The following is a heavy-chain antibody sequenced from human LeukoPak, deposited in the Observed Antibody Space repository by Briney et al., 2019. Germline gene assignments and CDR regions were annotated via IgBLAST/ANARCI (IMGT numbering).Heavy chain of an antibody. CDR1: GFTFSSYA. D-gene: IGHD3-9*01. V-gene: IGHV3-30*02. CDR3: AKGRIVLRYFDWLPPTN. J-gene: IGHJ4*02. Sequence: GGSLRLSCAASGFTFSSYAMSWVRQAPGKGLEWVAFIRYDGSNKYYADSVKGRFTISRDNSKNTLYLQMNSLRAEDTAVYYCAKGRIVLRYFDWLPPTNWGQGTLVTVSS. CDR2: IRYDGSNK.